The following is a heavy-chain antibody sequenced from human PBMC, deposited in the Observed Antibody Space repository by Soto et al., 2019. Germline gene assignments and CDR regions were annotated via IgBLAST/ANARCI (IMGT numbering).Heavy chain of an antibody. CDR3: ATGKDWNDAFDI. Sequence: ASVKVSCKASGGTFSSYTISWVRQAPGQGLEWMGWISAYNGNTNYAQKLQGRVTMTTDTSTSTAYMELRSLRSDDTAVYYCATGKDWNDAFDIWGQGTMVTVSS. V-gene: IGHV1-18*01. D-gene: IGHD1-1*01. J-gene: IGHJ3*02. CDR2: ISAYNGNT. CDR1: GGTFSSYT.